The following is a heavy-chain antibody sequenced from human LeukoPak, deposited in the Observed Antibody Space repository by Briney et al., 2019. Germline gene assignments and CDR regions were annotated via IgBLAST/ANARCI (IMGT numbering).Heavy chain of an antibody. Sequence: GGSLRLSCAASGFTFSSYGMHWVRQAPGKGLEWVAVIWYDGSNKYYADAVKCRFTISRDNSKNTLYLQMNSLRAEDTAVYYCAREKQDADAFGIWGQGTMVTVSS. J-gene: IGHJ3*02. CDR1: GFTFSSYG. V-gene: IGHV3-33*01. D-gene: IGHD1/OR15-1a*01. CDR3: AREKQDADAFGI. CDR2: IWYDGSNK.